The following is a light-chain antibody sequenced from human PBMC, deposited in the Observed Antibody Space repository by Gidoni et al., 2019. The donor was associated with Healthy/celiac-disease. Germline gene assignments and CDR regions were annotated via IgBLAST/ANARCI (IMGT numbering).Light chain of an antibody. CDR1: QSIRSY. J-gene: IGKJ1*01. V-gene: IGKV1-39*01. Sequence: DMQMTQSPSSLSASVGDRVTISCRASQSIRSYLSWYQQKPGKAHKLLIYAASSLQSGIPSRFSGSGSGTDFTLTISSLQPEDFATYYCQQSYSTPTFGQGTKVEIK. CDR2: AAS. CDR3: QQSYSTPT.